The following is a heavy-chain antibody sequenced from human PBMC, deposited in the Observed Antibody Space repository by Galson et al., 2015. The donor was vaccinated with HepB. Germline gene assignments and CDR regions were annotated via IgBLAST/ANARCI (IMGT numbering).Heavy chain of an antibody. CDR3: ATDYGSGSSGLGYGMDV. CDR2: FDPEDGET. CDR1: GYTLTELS. D-gene: IGHD3-10*01. Sequence: SVKVSCKVSGYTLTELSMHWVRQAPGKGLEWMGGFDPEDGETIYAQKFQGRVTMTEDTSTDTAYMELSSLRSEDTAVYYCATDYGSGSSGLGYGMDVWGQGTTVTVSS. J-gene: IGHJ6*02. V-gene: IGHV1-24*01.